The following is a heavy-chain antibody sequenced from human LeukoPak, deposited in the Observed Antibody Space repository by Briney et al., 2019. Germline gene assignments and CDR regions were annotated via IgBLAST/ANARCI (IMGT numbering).Heavy chain of an antibody. Sequence: SVKVSCKASGYTFTSYYMHWVRQAPGPGLEWMGIINPSGGRTSYAQKFQGRVTMTRDTSTSTAYMELSRLRSDDTAVYYCARDYYGSGSYLWFDPWGQGTLVTVSS. CDR3: ARDYYGSGSYLWFDP. J-gene: IGHJ5*02. CDR2: INPSGGRT. D-gene: IGHD3-10*01. CDR1: GYTFTSYY. V-gene: IGHV1-46*01.